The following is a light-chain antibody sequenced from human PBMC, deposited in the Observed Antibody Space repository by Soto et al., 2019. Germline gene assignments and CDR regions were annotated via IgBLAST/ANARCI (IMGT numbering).Light chain of an antibody. J-gene: IGKJ2*01. Sequence: DVVMTQSPLSLPVTLGQPASISCRSSQSLVSSDGNTYLSWFHQRPGQSPRRLIYKVSNRDSGVPDRFSGSGSGTDFTLKVSRVEAEDVGVYHCMQTTHWPYTFGQGPRWIS. CDR1: QSLVSSDGNTY. CDR3: MQTTHWPYT. CDR2: KVS. V-gene: IGKV2-30*01.